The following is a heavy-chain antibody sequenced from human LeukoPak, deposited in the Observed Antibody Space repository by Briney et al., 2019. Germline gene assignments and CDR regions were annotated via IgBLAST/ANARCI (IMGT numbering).Heavy chain of an antibody. Sequence: NPSETLSLTCTVSGGSISSYYWSWIRQPPGKGLEWIGYIYYSGSTNYNPSLKSRVTISVDTSKNQFSLKLSSVTAADTAVYYCARGATYCSSTSCPPPHYYYGMDVWGQGTTVTVSS. CDR3: ARGATYCSSTSCPPPHYYYGMDV. CDR1: GGSISSYY. J-gene: IGHJ6*02. V-gene: IGHV4-59*01. CDR2: IYYSGST. D-gene: IGHD2-2*01.